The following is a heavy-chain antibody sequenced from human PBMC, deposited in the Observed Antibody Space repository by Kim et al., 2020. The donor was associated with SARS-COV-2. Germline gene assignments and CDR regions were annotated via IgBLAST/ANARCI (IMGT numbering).Heavy chain of an antibody. V-gene: IGHV3-23*03. CDR1: GFTFSSHC. D-gene: IGHD5-12*01. Sequence: GGSLRPSCVASGFTFSSHCMNWVRQAPGKGLEWVAVIYGSGGTIYYADSVKGRFTISRDNSRNTVYLQMNSLRDEDTAVYYCAKDRVPDGGYEIYYWGPGTAVIVSS. CDR2: IYGSGGTI. J-gene: IGHJ4*02. CDR3: AKDRVPDGGYEIYY.